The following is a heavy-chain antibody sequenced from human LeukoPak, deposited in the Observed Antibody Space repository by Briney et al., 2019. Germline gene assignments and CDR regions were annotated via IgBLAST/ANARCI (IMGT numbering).Heavy chain of an antibody. CDR3: AKVGPDYDILTGLDY. J-gene: IGHJ4*02. V-gene: IGHV3-23*01. Sequence: PGGSLRLSCAVSGFTFSSYAMSWVRQAPGKGLEWVSAISGSGTSTYYADSVKGRFTISRDNSKNTLYLQMNSLRAEDTAVYYCAKVGPDYDILTGLDYWGQGTLVTVSS. D-gene: IGHD3-9*01. CDR2: ISGSGTST. CDR1: GFTFSSYA.